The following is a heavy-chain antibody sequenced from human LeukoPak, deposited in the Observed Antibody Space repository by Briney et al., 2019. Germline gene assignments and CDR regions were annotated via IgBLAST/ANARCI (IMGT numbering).Heavy chain of an antibody. V-gene: IGHV3-21*01. CDR1: GFTFSSYS. Sequence: GGSLRLSCAASGFTFSSYSMNWVRQAPGKVLEWVSSISISSSYIYYADSVKGRFTISRDNAKNSLYLQMNSLRAEDTAVYYCARGLLWFGELLVDYYYYMDVWGKGTTVTISS. D-gene: IGHD3-10*01. CDR2: ISISSSYI. J-gene: IGHJ6*03. CDR3: ARGLLWFGELLVDYYYYMDV.